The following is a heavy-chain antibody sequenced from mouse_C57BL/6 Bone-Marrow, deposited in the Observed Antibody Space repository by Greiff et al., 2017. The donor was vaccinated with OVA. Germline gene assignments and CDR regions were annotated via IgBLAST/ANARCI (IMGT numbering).Heavy chain of an antibody. CDR3: ARDYYGSSYCYVDV. Sequence: QVQLQQPGAELVMPGASVKLSCKASGYTFTSYWMHWVKQRPGQGLEWIGEIDPSDSYTNYTQQFQGKSTLTVDKSSSTAYMQLSSLTSEDSAVYYCARDYYGSSYCYVDVWGTGPTVTVSS. CDR1: GYTFTSYW. CDR2: IDPSDSYT. J-gene: IGHJ1*03. D-gene: IGHD1-1*01. V-gene: IGHV1-69*01.